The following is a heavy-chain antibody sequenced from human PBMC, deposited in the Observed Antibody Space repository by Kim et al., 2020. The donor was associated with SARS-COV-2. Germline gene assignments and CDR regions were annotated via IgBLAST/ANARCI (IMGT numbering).Heavy chain of an antibody. CDR2: IYHSGSF. J-gene: IGHJ3*02. Sequence: SETLPLTCTVSGGSISRGGYYWSWISQHPGKGLEWIGYIYHSGSFYSNPSLKSRVSMSVDTSTNQFSLNLNSVTAADTGVYYCARVSVQSLGAFDIWGQGTMVTVSS. CDR3: ARVSVQSLGAFDI. V-gene: IGHV4-31*03. D-gene: IGHD3-10*01. CDR1: GGSISRGGYY.